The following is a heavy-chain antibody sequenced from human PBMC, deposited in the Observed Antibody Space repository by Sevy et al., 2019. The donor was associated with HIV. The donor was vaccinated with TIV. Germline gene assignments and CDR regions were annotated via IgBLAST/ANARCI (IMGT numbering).Heavy chain of an antibody. Sequence: GGSLRLSCAASGFTFRSYSMSWVRQAPGKGLEWVSVICGSGATTYYADSVKGRFTISRDNSKNTLYLQMNSLRADDTAIYYCAKRLSVSGPYDYWGQGTLVTVSS. CDR1: GFTFRSYS. V-gene: IGHV3-23*01. D-gene: IGHD1-26*01. CDR2: ICGSGATT. J-gene: IGHJ4*02. CDR3: AKRLSVSGPYDY.